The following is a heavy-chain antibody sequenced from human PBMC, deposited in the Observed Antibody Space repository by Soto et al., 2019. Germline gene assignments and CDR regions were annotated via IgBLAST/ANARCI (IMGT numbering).Heavy chain of an antibody. Sequence: QVQLVQSGAEVKKPGASVKVSCKASGYTFTNYDVNWVRQAAGRGLEWMGWMNPNSGNTDYAQKFRDRVAMTRNTSTDTAYMELSSLTSEDRAVYYCASERVDFWRVGHYYGLGVRGQGTAVTVAS. CDR2: MNPNSGNT. V-gene: IGHV1-8*01. D-gene: IGHD3-3*01. CDR3: ASERVDFWRVGHYYGLGV. CDR1: GYTFTNYD. J-gene: IGHJ6*02.